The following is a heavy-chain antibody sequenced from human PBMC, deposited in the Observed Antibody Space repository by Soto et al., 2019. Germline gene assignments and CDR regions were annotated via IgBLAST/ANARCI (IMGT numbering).Heavy chain of an antibody. V-gene: IGHV3-15*01. CDR2: IKSKTDGGTT. CDR3: TTFEDTGYYYYGMDV. Sequence: PGESLKISCAASGFTFSNAWMSWVRQAPGKGLEWVGRIKSKTDGGTTDYAAPVKGRFTISRDDSKNTLYLQMNSLKTEDTAVYYCTTFEDTGYYYYGMDVWGQGTTVTVSS. J-gene: IGHJ6*02. CDR1: GFTFSNAW.